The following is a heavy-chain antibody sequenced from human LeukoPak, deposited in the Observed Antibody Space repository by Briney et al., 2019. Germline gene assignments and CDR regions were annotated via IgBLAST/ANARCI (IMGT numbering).Heavy chain of an antibody. Sequence: GGSLRLSCVASGFTFSDFSLHWVRQAPGKGLEWVAAQRFDGTNKYYGDSVKGRFTISRDISKNTLYLQMDSPRADDTAVYYCAREKQKLVLSDAFDIWGQGTMVTVSS. CDR2: QRFDGTNK. CDR3: AREKQKLVLSDAFDI. CDR1: GFTFSDFS. J-gene: IGHJ3*02. V-gene: IGHV3-30*04. D-gene: IGHD6-13*01.